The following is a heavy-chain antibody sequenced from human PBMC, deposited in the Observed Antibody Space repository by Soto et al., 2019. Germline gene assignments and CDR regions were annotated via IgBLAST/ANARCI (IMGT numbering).Heavy chain of an antibody. V-gene: IGHV4-39*01. D-gene: IGHD6-13*01. CDR3: TGHEGGAAADRPLDY. CDR1: GGSVRSSTYY. J-gene: IGHJ4*02. Sequence: SETLSLTCTVSGGSVRSSTYYWGWIRQSPGKGLEWIGSIYYSGSTHNNPSLKSRVTMSVDTYTNQFSLKLMSVTAADTAIYYCTGHEGGAAADRPLDYWSQGTLVTVSS. CDR2: IYYSGST.